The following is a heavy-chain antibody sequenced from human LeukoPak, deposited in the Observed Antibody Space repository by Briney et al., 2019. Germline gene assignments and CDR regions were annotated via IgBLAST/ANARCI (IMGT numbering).Heavy chain of an antibody. J-gene: IGHJ4*02. CDR1: GFSVSSNY. V-gene: IGHV3-53*01. CDR2: ICTGGTT. CDR3: AREGRFQSFDY. Sequence: PGGSLRLSCAASGFSVSSNYVSWVRQAPGKGLEWVSVICTGGTTHYAPSVMGRFTISRDDSQNTVHLHMSGLRDEDTALYYCAREGRFQSFDYWGQGTLVAVSS.